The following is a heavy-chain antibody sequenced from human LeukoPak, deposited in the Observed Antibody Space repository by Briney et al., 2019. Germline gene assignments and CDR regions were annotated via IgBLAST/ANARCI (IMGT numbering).Heavy chain of an antibody. J-gene: IGHJ3*02. CDR2: IKQDGSEK. D-gene: IGHD2-15*01. CDR1: GFTFSIYW. CDR3: ARSDCSGGNCYSVRAFDI. V-gene: IGHV3-7*01. Sequence: GGSLRLSCAASGFTFSIYWMSWVRQAPGKGLEWVANIKQDGSEKYYVDSVKGRFTISRDNAMNSLYLQMNSLRAEDTAVYYCARSDCSGGNCYSVRAFDIWGQGTMATVSS.